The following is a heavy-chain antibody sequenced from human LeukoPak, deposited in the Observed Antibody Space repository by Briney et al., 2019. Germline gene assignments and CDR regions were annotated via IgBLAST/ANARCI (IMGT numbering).Heavy chain of an antibody. J-gene: IGHJ4*02. V-gene: IGHV3-30*02. Sequence: PGGSLRLSCAASGFTFSSYGMHWVRQAPGKGLKWVAFIRYDGSNKYYADSVKGRFTISRDNAKNSLYLQMNSLRAEDTAVYYCARDTLEYYYDSSGLDYWGQGTLVTVSS. D-gene: IGHD3-22*01. CDR2: IRYDGSNK. CDR3: ARDTLEYYYDSSGLDY. CDR1: GFTFSSYG.